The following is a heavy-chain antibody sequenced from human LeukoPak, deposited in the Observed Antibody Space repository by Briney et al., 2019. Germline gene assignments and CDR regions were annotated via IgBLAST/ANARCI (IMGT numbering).Heavy chain of an antibody. J-gene: IGHJ3*02. CDR1: GFTVSSNY. Sequence: GGSLRLSCAASGFTVSSNYMSWVRQAPGKGLEWVSVIYSGGSTYYADSVKGRFTISRDNSKNTLYLQMNSLRAEDTAVYYCASAGTTIVTHYVDAFDIWGQGTMVTVSS. D-gene: IGHD1-14*01. CDR2: IYSGGST. V-gene: IGHV3-53*01. CDR3: ASAGTTIVTHYVDAFDI.